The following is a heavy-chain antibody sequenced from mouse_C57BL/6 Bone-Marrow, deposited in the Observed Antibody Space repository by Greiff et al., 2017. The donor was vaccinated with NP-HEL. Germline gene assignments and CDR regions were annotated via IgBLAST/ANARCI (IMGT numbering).Heavy chain of an antibody. D-gene: IGHD2-4*01. CDR2: ISSGGSYT. CDR3: ARPSFYYDYDGYAMDY. CDR1: GFTFSSYG. Sequence: EVKVVESGGDLVKPGGSLKLSCAASGFTFSSYGMSWVRQTPDKRLEWVATISSGGSYTYYPDSVKGRFTISRDNAKNTLYLQMSSLKSEDTAMYYCARPSFYYDYDGYAMDYWGQGTSVTVSS. J-gene: IGHJ4*01. V-gene: IGHV5-6*01.